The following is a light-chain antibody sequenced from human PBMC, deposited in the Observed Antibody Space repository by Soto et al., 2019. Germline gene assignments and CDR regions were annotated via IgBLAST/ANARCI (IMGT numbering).Light chain of an antibody. Sequence: LTQPASVSGSPGQSITISCTGTSSDVGSYNLVSWYQQHPDKAPKLIIYEGSKRPSGISNRFSGYKSGNTASLTISGLQAEDEADYYCCSYAGSSTWVFGGGTKLTVL. CDR2: EGS. J-gene: IGLJ3*02. CDR3: CSYAGSSTWV. CDR1: SSDVGSYNL. V-gene: IGLV2-23*01.